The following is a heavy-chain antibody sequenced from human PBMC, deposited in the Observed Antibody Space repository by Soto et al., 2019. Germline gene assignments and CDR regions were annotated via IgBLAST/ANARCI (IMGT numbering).Heavy chain of an antibody. V-gene: IGHV3-15*01. Sequence: EVQLVESGGGLVEPGGSLTLSCAASGFTFSNAWMSWVRQAPGKGLEWVGRIKSKTGGGTTDYVAPVKGRFTISRDDSKNTLYLQMNSLKTEDTAVYYCTTAFITMVRGVIVPRGQGTLVTVSS. J-gene: IGHJ5*02. CDR2: IKSKTGGGTT. CDR1: GFTFSNAW. CDR3: TTAFITMVRGVIVP. D-gene: IGHD3-10*01.